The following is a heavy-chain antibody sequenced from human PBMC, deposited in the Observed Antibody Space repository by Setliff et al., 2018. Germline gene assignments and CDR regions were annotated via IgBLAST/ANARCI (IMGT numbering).Heavy chain of an antibody. CDR2: TIPMFGTT. D-gene: IGHD2-15*01. CDR3: ARSPAVLGIVYLDP. Sequence: SVKVSCKASGATFSSHGISWVRQAPGQGLEWMGGTIPMFGTTEYAQKFQDRVTITTDESTSTAYMELSSLTSEETAVYYCARSPAVLGIVYLDPWGQGTLVTVSS. V-gene: IGHV1-69*05. CDR1: GATFSSHG. J-gene: IGHJ5*02.